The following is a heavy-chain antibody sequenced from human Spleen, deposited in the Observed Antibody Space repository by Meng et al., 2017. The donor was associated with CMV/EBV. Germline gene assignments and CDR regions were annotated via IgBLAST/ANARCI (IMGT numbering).Heavy chain of an antibody. Sequence: SETLTLTCTVPGGSFSTDYWSWIRQPPGKGLEWIGYIFYSGSTNYNPSLKSRVTISEDTSKNQFSLKMTSVSTADTAVYYCARGRGFLEWLYWFFDLWGRGTLVTVSS. J-gene: IGHJ2*01. CDR2: IFYSGST. V-gene: IGHV4-59*01. CDR3: ARGRGFLEWLYWFFDL. CDR1: GGSFSTDY. D-gene: IGHD3-3*01.